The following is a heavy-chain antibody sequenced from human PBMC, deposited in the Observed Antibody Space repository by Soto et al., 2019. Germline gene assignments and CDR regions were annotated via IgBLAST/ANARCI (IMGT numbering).Heavy chain of an antibody. CDR3: ASPKGFWSGLDAFDI. V-gene: IGHV3-53*01. Sequence: PGGSLRLSCEVSGFIVGDNYMSWVRQAPGKGLEWVSVIYKTSSTYYSDSVKGRFTISRDNAKNTLYLQMNSLRAEDTAVYYCASPKGFWSGLDAFDIWGQGTMVTVSS. J-gene: IGHJ3*02. CDR2: IYKTSST. CDR1: GFIVGDNY. D-gene: IGHD3-3*01.